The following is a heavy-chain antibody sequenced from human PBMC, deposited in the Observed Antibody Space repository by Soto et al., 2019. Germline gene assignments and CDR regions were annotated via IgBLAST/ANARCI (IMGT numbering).Heavy chain of an antibody. CDR2: IHGGGNT. V-gene: IGHV3-53*01. CDR1: GFSVSANY. Sequence: GGSLRLSCVASGFSVSANYMTWMRQAPGKGLEWVSVIHGGGNTYYADSVKGRFTISRDNSKNTVHLQMESLRVDDTAVYFCARGIHGSSQYINWFDPWGQGTPVTVSS. J-gene: IGHJ5*02. CDR3: ARGIHGSSQYINWFDP. D-gene: IGHD2-15*01.